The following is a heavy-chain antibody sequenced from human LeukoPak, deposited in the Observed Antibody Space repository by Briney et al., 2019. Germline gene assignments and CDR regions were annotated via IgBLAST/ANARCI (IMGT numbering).Heavy chain of an antibody. CDR1: GFTFSSYA. Sequence: GGSLRLSCAASGFTFSSYAMHWVRQAPGKGLEWVSYISSSGSTIYYADSVKGRFTISRDNAKNSLYLQMNSLRAEDTAVYYCARDLGMGLRYFDWFSNWFDPWGQGTLVTVSS. CDR3: ARDLGMGLRYFDWFSNWFDP. CDR2: ISSSGSTI. J-gene: IGHJ5*02. V-gene: IGHV3-48*04. D-gene: IGHD3-9*01.